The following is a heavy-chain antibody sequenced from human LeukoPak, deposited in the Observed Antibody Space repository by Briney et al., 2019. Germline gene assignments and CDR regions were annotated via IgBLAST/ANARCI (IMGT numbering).Heavy chain of an antibody. CDR2: INGYGSSP. J-gene: IGHJ4*02. CDR3: ARGPSGYHNT. V-gene: IGHV3-74*01. CDR1: GFTFTSYW. D-gene: IGHD5-12*01. Sequence: GGSLRLSCAASGFTFTSYWMHWVRQAPGKGLVWVSRINGYGSSPTYADSVQGRFTISRDNAKNTVYLQMNSLRAEDTAVYYCARGPSGYHNTGGQGTLVTVSS.